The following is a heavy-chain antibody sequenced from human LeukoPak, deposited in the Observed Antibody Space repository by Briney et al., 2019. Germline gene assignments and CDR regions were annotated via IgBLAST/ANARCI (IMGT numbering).Heavy chain of an antibody. CDR2: INPSGGST. J-gene: IGHJ6*03. CDR1: GYTFTSYY. CDR3: ARETGTVPFHNVLTGRQDFYYYYIDV. V-gene: IGHV1-46*01. D-gene: IGHD3-9*01. Sequence: ASVKVSCKASGYTFTSYYMHWVRQAPGQGLEWMGIINPSGGSTSYAQKFQGRVTMTRDTSTSTVYMELSSLRSEDTAVYYCARETGTVPFHNVLTGRQDFYYYYIDVWGKGTTVTVSS.